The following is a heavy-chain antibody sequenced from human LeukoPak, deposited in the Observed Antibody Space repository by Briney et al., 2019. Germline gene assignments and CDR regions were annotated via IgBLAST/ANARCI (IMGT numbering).Heavy chain of an antibody. CDR1: GFTFSDYW. V-gene: IGHV3-74*01. Sequence: GGSLRLSCAASGFTFSDYWMHWVRQAPGKGLVWVSRINTDMSSTIYTDSVKGRFTISRHTSKNTLYLQMNSLRAEDTAVYYCARESTPLRGAFDPWGPGTLVTVSS. D-gene: IGHD5-24*01. CDR2: INTDMSST. CDR3: ARESTPLRGAFDP. J-gene: IGHJ5*02.